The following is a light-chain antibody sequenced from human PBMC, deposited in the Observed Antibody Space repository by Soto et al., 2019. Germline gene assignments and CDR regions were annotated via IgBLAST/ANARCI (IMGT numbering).Light chain of an antibody. J-gene: IGLJ7*01. V-gene: IGLV2-11*01. CDR2: DVS. Sequence: QSALTQPRSVSGSPGQSVTISCTGTSSDVGGYNYVSWYQQHPGKAPKLMIYDVSHRPSGVSDRFSASKSGNTASLTISGIQGEDEGNYYCASYTSRATAVFGGGTQLTVL. CDR1: SSDVGGYNY. CDR3: ASYTSRATAV.